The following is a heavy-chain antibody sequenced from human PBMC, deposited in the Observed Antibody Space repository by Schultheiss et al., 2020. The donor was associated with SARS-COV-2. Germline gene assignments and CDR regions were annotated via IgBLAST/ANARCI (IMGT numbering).Heavy chain of an antibody. CDR1: GFTFSSYE. CDR3: ARNSYCGGDCYLDWYFDL. V-gene: IGHV3-21*01. D-gene: IGHD2-21*02. J-gene: IGHJ2*01. Sequence: GGSLRLSCAASGFTFSSYEMNWVRQAPVKGLEWVSSISSSSSYIYYADSVKGRFTISRDNAKNSLYLQMNSLRAEDTAVYYCARNSYCGGDCYLDWYFDLWGRGTLVTVSS. CDR2: ISSSSSYI.